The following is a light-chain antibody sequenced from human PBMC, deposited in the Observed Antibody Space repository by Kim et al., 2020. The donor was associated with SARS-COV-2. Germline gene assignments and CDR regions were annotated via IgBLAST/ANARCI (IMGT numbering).Light chain of an antibody. Sequence: ASVGDRVTIPCRASQDIANALAWYQQKPGKVPQVLIYAASTLQSGVPSRFSGSGSGTEFTLTIGSLQTEDVATYYCQKYNSAPWTFGPGTKVDIK. CDR3: QKYNSAPWT. V-gene: IGKV1-27*01. CDR2: AAS. J-gene: IGKJ1*01. CDR1: QDIANA.